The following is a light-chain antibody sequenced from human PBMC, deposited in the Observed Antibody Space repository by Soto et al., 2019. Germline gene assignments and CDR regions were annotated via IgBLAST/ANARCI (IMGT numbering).Light chain of an antibody. CDR2: GNT. CDR1: SSIIGAGYD. J-gene: IGLJ2*01. Sequence: QSVLTQPPSVSGAPGQRVTISCTGSSSIIGAGYDVQWYQQLPGAAPRLLIFGNTNRPSGVPDRFSGSRSGTSASLAISGLQAEDEADYYCQSYDISLSVSVVFGGGTQLTVL. CDR3: QSYDISLSVSVV. V-gene: IGLV1-40*01.